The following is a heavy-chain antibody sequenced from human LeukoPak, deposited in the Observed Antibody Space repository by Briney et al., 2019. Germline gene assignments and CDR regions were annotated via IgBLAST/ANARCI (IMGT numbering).Heavy chain of an antibody. Sequence: PGGSLRLSCAASGFTFSSNYMSWVRQAPGKGLEWVSVIYSSGSTKYADSVKGRFTISRDNAKNSLYLQMNSLRAEDTAVYYCARFTRGFDYWGQGTLVTVSS. CDR3: ARFTRGFDY. CDR1: GFTFSSNY. CDR2: IYSSGST. V-gene: IGHV3-53*01. D-gene: IGHD3-10*01. J-gene: IGHJ4*02.